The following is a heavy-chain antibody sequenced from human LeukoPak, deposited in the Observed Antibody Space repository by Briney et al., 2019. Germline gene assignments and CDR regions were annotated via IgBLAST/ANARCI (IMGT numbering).Heavy chain of an antibody. D-gene: IGHD3-22*01. CDR3: ARGGHDYYDSSGYYDAFDI. J-gene: IGHJ3*02. CDR1: GFTFSSYA. CDR2: ISYDGSNK. V-gene: IGHV3-30-3*01. Sequence: GRSLRLSCAASGFTFSSYAMHWVRQAPGKGLEWVAVISYDGSNKYYADSVKGRFTISRDNSKNTLYLQMNSLRAEDTAVYYCARGGHDYYDSSGYYDAFDIWGQGTMVTVSS.